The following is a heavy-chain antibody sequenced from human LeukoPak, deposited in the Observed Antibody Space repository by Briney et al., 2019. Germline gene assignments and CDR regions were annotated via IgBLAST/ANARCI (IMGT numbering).Heavy chain of an antibody. D-gene: IGHD2-2*01. J-gene: IGHJ4*02. Sequence: SETLSLTCSVSGYSFTSGHYWGWIRQPPGKGLEWIGNIYHSGSTHHNPSLKSRVTISVDTSKNQFSLKLSSVTAADTAVYYCARYCSSTSCILRAFDYWGQGTLVTVSS. CDR2: IYHSGST. CDR3: ARYCSSTSCILRAFDY. CDR1: GYSFTSGHY. V-gene: IGHV4-38-2*01.